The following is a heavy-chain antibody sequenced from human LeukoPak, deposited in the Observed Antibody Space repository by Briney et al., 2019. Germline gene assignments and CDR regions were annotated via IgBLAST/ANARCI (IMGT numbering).Heavy chain of an antibody. V-gene: IGHV4-39*07. CDR1: GGSISNTNYY. Sequence: SETLSLTCTVSGGSISNTNYYWGWIRQPPGKGLEWIGSIYHSGSTYYNPSLKSRVTISVDTSKNQFSLKLSSVTAADTAVYYCARANGGYSGSWLVNPNPVFDYWGQGTLVTVSS. CDR2: IYHSGST. CDR3: ARANGGYSGSWLVNPNPVFDY. D-gene: IGHD6-13*01. J-gene: IGHJ4*02.